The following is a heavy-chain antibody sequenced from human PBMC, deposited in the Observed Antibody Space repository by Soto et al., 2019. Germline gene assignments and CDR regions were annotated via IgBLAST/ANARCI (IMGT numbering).Heavy chain of an antibody. V-gene: IGHV3-11*05. D-gene: IGHD3-10*01. J-gene: IGHJ4*02. CDR1: GFTFSGYY. CDR2: ISSSSSYT. Sequence: QVQLVESGGGLVKPGGSLRLSCAASGFTFSGYYMSWIRQAPGKGLEWVSYISSSSSYTNYAYSVKGRFTISRDTAKNSLYLQMNSLRAEDTAVYYCAHYCSGSYFAHWCQGTLVTVSS. CDR3: AHYCSGSYFAH.